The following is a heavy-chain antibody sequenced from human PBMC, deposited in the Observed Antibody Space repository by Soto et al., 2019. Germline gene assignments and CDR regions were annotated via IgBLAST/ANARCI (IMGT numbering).Heavy chain of an antibody. J-gene: IGHJ3*02. CDR1: GFIFSDYY. V-gene: IGHV3-11*01. Sequence: QVQLVESGGGLVKPGGSLRLSCAASGFIFSDYYMSWIRQAPGKGLQWVSYISSSGSTIYYADSVKGRFTISRDNAKNSLYLQMNSLRAEDTAVYYCARSLTGVTIFGVVVNDAFDIWGQGTMVTVSS. CDR2: ISSSGSTI. D-gene: IGHD3-3*01. CDR3: ARSLTGVTIFGVVVNDAFDI.